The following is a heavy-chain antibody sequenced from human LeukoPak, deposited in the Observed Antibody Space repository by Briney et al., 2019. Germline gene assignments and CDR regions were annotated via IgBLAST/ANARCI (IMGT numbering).Heavy chain of an antibody. Sequence: PGGSLRLSCAASGFTFTTYWMHWVRQAPGKGLVWVSRIKDDWSVSFYADSVKGRFTISRDNSKNTLFLQMNSLRDEDTAVYYCAKDHKYYFDSSTYYEYYFDYWGQGTLVTVSS. CDR2: IKDDWSVS. J-gene: IGHJ4*02. CDR3: AKDHKYYFDSSTYYEYYFDY. V-gene: IGHV3-74*01. D-gene: IGHD3-22*01. CDR1: GFTFTTYW.